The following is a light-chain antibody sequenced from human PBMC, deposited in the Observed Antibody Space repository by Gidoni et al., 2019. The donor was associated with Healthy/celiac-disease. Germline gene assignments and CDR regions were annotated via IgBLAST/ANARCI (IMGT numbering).Light chain of an antibody. CDR2: KVA. V-gene: IGKV2-30*01. Sequence: DVVMTQSPLSLPVTLGQPASISCRSSQSRVYSDGNTYLNWLQQRPGQSPRRLMYKVAHRDSGVPDRFSGSGSGTDCTLKISRVEAEDVGVYYCMQAFTFGQGTKVEIK. J-gene: IGKJ1*01. CDR3: MQAFT. CDR1: QSRVYSDGNTY.